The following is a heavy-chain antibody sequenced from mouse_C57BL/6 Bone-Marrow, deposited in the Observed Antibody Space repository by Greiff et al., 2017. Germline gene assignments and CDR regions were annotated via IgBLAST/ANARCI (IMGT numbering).Heavy chain of an antibody. D-gene: IGHD4-1*01. CDR3: ARRGTGAGCAY. CDR2: IDPSDSYT. V-gene: IGHV1-59*01. Sequence: VQLQQPGAELVRPGTSVKLSCKASGYTFTSYWMHWVKQRPGQGLEWIGVIDPSDSYTNYNQKFKGKATLTVDTSSSTAYMQLSSLTSEDSAVYYCARRGTGAGCAYWGQGTLVTVSA. CDR1: GYTFTSYW. J-gene: IGHJ3*01.